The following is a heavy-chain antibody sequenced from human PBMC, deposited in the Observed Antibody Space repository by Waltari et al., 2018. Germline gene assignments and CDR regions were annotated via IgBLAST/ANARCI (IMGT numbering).Heavy chain of an antibody. CDR2: IYSGGRT. CDR3: ARDADYGDYSSGFNDY. V-gene: IGHV3-53*01. J-gene: IGHJ4*02. CDR1: GFTVSSNY. D-gene: IGHD4-17*01. Sequence: EVQLVESGGGLIQPGGSLRLSCAASGFTVSSNYMSWVRQAPGKGLEWVSVIYSGGRTDDADSVKGRFTISRDNSKNTLYLQMNSLRAEDTAVYYCARDADYGDYSSGFNDYWGQGTLVTVSS.